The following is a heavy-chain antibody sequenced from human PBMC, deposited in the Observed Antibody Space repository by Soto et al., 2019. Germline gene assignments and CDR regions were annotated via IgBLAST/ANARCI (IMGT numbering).Heavy chain of an antibody. CDR2: ISAYTADT. J-gene: IGHJ4*02. CDR3: ARAQVTGAYYFDY. CDR1: GYTFINYG. Sequence: QVQLVQSGAEVKKPGASVKVSCKASGYTFINYGISWVRQAPGQGLEWMGWISAYTADTNFAQNLQGRVTMAIDTSTSTAYMELRSLRSDDTAVYYCARAQVTGAYYFDYWGQGTLVNVS. V-gene: IGHV1-18*01. D-gene: IGHD3-9*01.